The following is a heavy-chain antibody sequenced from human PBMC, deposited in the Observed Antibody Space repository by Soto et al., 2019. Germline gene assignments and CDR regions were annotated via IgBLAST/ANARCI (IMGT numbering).Heavy chain of an antibody. CDR3: GRGSLVAASNGFDP. Sequence: QVQLPESRPGLLKPSETLSLTCTVSGDSVSSYYWCWIRQTPGKGLVWIGYIYYRVSTNYNPSLDSRVTISVDTSKNQFSLKLGSVTAADTAVYYCGRGSLVAASNGFDPWGQGTLVTVSS. J-gene: IGHJ5*02. V-gene: IGHV4-59*02. D-gene: IGHD2-15*01. CDR2: IYYRVST. CDR1: GDSVSSYY.